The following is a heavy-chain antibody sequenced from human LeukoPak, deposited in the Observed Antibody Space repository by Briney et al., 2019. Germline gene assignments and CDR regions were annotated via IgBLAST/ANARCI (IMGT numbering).Heavy chain of an antibody. CDR2: IYHSGST. Sequence: SQTLSLTCAVSGGSISSGGYSWSWIRQPPGKGLEWIGYIYHSGSTYYNPSLKSRVTISVDRSKNQFSLKLSSVTAADTAVYYCARYSPYYYDSSGPLNWGQGTLVTVSS. J-gene: IGHJ4*02. CDR1: GGSISSGGYS. D-gene: IGHD3-22*01. V-gene: IGHV4-30-2*01. CDR3: ARYSPYYYDSSGPLN.